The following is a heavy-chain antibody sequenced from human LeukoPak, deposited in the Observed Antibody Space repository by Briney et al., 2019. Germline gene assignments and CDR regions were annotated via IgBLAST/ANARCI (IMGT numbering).Heavy chain of an antibody. D-gene: IGHD5-18*01. CDR3: ARGSVDTAMIRVFDY. CDR2: ISSSSSTI. CDR1: GFTFSSYS. V-gene: IGHV3-48*01. J-gene: IGHJ4*02. Sequence: PGGSLRLSCAASGFTFSSYSMNWVRQAPGKGLEWVSYISSSSSTIYYADSVKGRFTISRDNSKNTLYLQMNSLRAEDTAVYYCARGSVDTAMIRVFDYWGQGTLVTVSS.